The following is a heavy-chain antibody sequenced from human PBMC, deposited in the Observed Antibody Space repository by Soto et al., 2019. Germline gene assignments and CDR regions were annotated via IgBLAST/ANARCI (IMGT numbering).Heavy chain of an antibody. D-gene: IGHD1-26*01. CDR2: IVVVSGST. CDR1: GFDFGSFG. Sequence: ASVKVSCKASGFDFGSFGIQFLRQTRGRGLEWIGWIVVVSGSTNYARQFQGRVAISRDMSSSAAYLDLYDLKSDDTAVYFCSADHPHMAMGWPVWGQGTTVTVSS. J-gene: IGHJ6*02. CDR3: SADHPHMAMGWPV. V-gene: IGHV1-58*02.